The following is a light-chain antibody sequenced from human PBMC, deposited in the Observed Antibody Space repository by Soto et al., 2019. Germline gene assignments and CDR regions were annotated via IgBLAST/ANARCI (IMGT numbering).Light chain of an antibody. CDR1: QSLVHSDGNTY. CDR3: MQATQFPHT. CDR2: KIS. V-gene: IGKV2-24*01. J-gene: IGKJ2*01. Sequence: DIVMTQTPLSSPVTLGQPASISCRSSQSLVHSDGNTYLSWLQQRPGQPPRLLIYKISKRTSAVPDRFSGSGAGRDFTLKISRVEAEDVGVYYCMQATQFPHTFGQGTKLEIK.